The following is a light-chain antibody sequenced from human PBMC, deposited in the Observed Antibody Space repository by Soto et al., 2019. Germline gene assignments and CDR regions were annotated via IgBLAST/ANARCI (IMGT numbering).Light chain of an antibody. CDR1: SSDVGSYNL. V-gene: IGLV2-23*01. Sequence: QSVLTQPASVSGSPGRTITISCTGTSSDVGSYNLVSWYQQHPGKAPKLMIYEGSKRPSGVSNRFSGSKSGNTASLSISGLQAEVEADYYCCSYAGSSTPFHFGSGTNVTGL. J-gene: IGLJ1*01. CDR3: CSYAGSSTPFH. CDR2: EGS.